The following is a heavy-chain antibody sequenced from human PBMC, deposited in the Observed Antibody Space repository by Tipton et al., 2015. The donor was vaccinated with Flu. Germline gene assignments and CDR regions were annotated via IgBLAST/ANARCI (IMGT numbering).Heavy chain of an antibody. CDR2: IYSGGST. CDR3: ARLGYGDYVGGNGWFDP. Sequence: VQLVQSGGGLIQPGGSLRLSCAASGFTVSSNYMSWVRQAPGKGLEWVSVIYSGGSTYYADSVKGRFTISRDNSKNTLYLQMNSLRAEDTAGYYCARLGYGDYVGGNGWFDPWGQGTLVTVSS. D-gene: IGHD4-17*01. J-gene: IGHJ5*02. CDR1: GFTVSSNY. V-gene: IGHV3-53*01.